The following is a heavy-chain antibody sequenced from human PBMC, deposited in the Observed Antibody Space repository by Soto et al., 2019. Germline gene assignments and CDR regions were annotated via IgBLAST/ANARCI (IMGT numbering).Heavy chain of an antibody. J-gene: IGHJ4*02. CDR1: GGSISSSNW. Sequence: SETLSLTCAVSGGSISSSNWWSWVRQPPGKGLQWIGDIYHSGGTNYNPSLKSRVTISVDTSKNQFSLKLSSVTAADTAVYYCATLPPRIVVVVLPIPSWGQGTLVT. D-gene: IGHD2-15*01. V-gene: IGHV4-4*02. CDR2: IYHSGGT. CDR3: ATLPPRIVVVVLPIPS.